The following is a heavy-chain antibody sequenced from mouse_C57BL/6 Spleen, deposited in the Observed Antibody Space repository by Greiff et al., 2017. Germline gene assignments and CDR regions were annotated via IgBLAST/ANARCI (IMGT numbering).Heavy chain of an antibody. J-gene: IGHJ4*01. CDR1: GYAFSSSW. D-gene: IGHD2-3*01. CDR3: ARSSLYDYAMDY. CDR2: IYPGDGDT. V-gene: IGHV1-80*01. Sequence: QVQLKESGAELVKPGASVKISCKASGYAFSSSWMNWVKQRPGKGLEWIGQIYPGDGDTNYNGKFKGKATLTADKSSSTAYMQLSSLTSEDSAVYFCARSSLYDYAMDYWGQGTSVTVSS.